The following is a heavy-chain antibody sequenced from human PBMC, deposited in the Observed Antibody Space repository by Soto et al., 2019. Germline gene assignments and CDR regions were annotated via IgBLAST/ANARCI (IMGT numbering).Heavy chain of an antibody. CDR2: IYYSGST. CDR1: GGSISSYY. D-gene: IGHD1-1*01. J-gene: IGHJ5*02. Sequence: QVQLQEAGPGLVKPSETLSLTCTVSGGSISSYYWSWIRQPPGKGLEWIGYIYYSGSTNYNPSLKSRVTISVDTSKNQCSLKLSSVTAADTAVYYCARVPRAGTAWFDPWGQGTLVTVSS. V-gene: IGHV4-59*01. CDR3: ARVPRAGTAWFDP.